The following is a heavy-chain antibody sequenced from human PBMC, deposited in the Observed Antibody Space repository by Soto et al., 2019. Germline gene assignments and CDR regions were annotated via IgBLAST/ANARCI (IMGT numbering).Heavy chain of an antibody. J-gene: IGHJ6*03. CDR1: GFTFSSYS. V-gene: IGHV3-48*01. CDR3: ASMGSDIVVVPAATYYMDV. D-gene: IGHD2-2*01. Sequence: HPGGSLRLSCAASGFTFSSYSMNWVRQAPGKGLEWVSYISSSSSTIYYADSVKGRFTISRDNAKNSLYLQMNSLRAEDTAVYYCASMGSDIVVVPAATYYMDVWGKGTTVTVSS. CDR2: ISSSSSTI.